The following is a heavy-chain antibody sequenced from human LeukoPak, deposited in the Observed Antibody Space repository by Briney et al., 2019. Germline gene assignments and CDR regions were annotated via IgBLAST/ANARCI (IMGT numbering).Heavy chain of an antibody. D-gene: IGHD5-18*01. Sequence: PSETLSLTCTVSGGSISSGDYYWSWIRQPPGKGLEWIGYIYYSGSTYYNPSLKSRVTISVDTSKNQFSLKLSSVTAADTAVYYCARVEVDTAMVYYFDYWGQGTLVTVSS. V-gene: IGHV4-30-4*08. CDR3: ARVEVDTAMVYYFDY. CDR2: IYYSGST. J-gene: IGHJ4*02. CDR1: GGSISSGDYY.